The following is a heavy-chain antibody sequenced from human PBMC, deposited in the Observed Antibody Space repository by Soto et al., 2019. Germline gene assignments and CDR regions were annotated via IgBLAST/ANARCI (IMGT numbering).Heavy chain of an antibody. J-gene: IGHJ4*02. CDR2: ISIGGSET. V-gene: IGHV3-74*01. D-gene: IGHD5-12*01. CDR3: VRGYTGYGNFDY. Sequence: PGGSLRLSCVASGLTFSSSWRHWVRQAPGKGLVWVSRISIGGSETYYADSVKGRFTISRDNARNTLYLQMDSLRAEDTAVYFCVRGYTGYGNFDYWGQGTLVTVYS. CDR1: GLTFSSSW.